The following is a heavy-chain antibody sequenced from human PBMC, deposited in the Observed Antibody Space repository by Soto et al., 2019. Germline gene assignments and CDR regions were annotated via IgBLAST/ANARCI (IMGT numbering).Heavy chain of an antibody. CDR3: ARSVRSGSFPYYYYAMDV. J-gene: IGHJ6*02. CDR2: LSGSGGST. V-gene: IGHV3-23*01. CDR1: GFTFSSYG. Sequence: PGGSLRLSCAASGFTFSSYGMSWVRQAPGKGLEWVSALSGSGGSTSYADSVKGRFTISRDNAKNTLDLQMHGLRAEDMAVYYCARSVRSGSFPYYYYAMDVWGQGTTVTVSS. D-gene: IGHD3-10*01.